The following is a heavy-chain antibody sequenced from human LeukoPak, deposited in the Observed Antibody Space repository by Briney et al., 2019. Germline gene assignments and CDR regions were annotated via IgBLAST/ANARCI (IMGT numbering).Heavy chain of an antibody. D-gene: IGHD4-17*01. J-gene: IGHJ4*02. CDR1: GFTFSNAW. V-gene: IGHV3-15*01. CDR2: IKSKTDGGTT. CDR3: TTTLDDYGDYSPSTPGDY. Sequence: GGSLRLSCAASGFTFSNAWMSWVRQAPGKGLEWVGRIKSKTDGGTTDYAAPVKGIFTISRDDSKNTLYLQMNSLKTEDTAVYYCTTTLDDYGDYSPSTPGDYWGQGTLVTVSS.